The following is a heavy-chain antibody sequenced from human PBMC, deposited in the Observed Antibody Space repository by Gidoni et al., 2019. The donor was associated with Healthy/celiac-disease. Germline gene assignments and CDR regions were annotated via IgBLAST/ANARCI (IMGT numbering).Heavy chain of an antibody. V-gene: IGHV1-69-2*01. CDR1: GYTFTDYY. CDR2: IDPEDGET. CDR3: ATDSSVEMATTLDY. J-gene: IGHJ4*02. Sequence: EVQLVQSGAAVKKPGATVKISCKASGYTFTDYYMHWVQQAPGKGLDWMGLIDPEDGETIYAEKFQGRVTITADTSTDTAYMELSSLRSEDTAVYYCATDSSVEMATTLDYWGQGTLVTVSS. D-gene: IGHD5-12*01.